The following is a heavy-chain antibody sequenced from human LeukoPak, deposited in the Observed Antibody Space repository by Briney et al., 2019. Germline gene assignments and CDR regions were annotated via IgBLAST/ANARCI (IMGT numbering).Heavy chain of an antibody. V-gene: IGHV3-30-3*01. CDR1: GFTFSSYA. D-gene: IGHD5-18*01. Sequence: PGGSLRLSCAASGFTFSSYAMHWVRQAPGKGLEWVAVISYDGSNKYYADSVKGRFTISRDNSKNTLYLQMNSLRAEDTAVYYCARGESRGYSYGYPYYYYYYMDVWGKGTTVTVSS. CDR3: ARGESRGYSYGYPYYYYYYMDV. CDR2: ISYDGSNK. J-gene: IGHJ6*03.